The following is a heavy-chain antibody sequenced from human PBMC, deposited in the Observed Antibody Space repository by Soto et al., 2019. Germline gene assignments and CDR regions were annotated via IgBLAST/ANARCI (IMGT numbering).Heavy chain of an antibody. CDR2: IYYSEYT. Sequence: QVQLQESGPGLVKPSETLSLTCTVAGGSISNYYWSWIRQPPGKGLEWIGYIYYSEYTKYNPSLESRVTISGDTSKNQYSLSLVSVTAADTAVYYCERHDSGDYAEVDYWGQGTLVTVSS. J-gene: IGHJ4*02. CDR1: GGSISNYY. D-gene: IGHD4-17*01. V-gene: IGHV4-59*08. CDR3: ERHDSGDYAEVDY.